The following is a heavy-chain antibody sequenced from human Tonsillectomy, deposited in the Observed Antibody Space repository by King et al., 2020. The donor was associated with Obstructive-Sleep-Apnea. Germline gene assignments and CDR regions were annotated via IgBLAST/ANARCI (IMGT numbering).Heavy chain of an antibody. CDR2: IYYSGNT. V-gene: IGHV4-39*01. Sequence: QLQESGPGLVKPSETLSLTCTVSGGSISSSSYYWGWIRQPPGKGLEWIGSIYYSGNTYYNPSLKSRVTISVDTSKNQFSLKLSSVTAADTAVYYCASRRFGELLVDYWGQGTLVTVSS. CDR3: ASRRFGELLVDY. CDR1: GGSISSSSYY. D-gene: IGHD3-10*01. J-gene: IGHJ4*02.